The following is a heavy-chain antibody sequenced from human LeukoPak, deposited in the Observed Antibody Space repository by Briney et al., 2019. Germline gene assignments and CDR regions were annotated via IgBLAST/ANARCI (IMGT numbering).Heavy chain of an antibody. Sequence: ASVKVSCKASGYTFTSYYMHWVRQAPGQGLEWMGIINPSGGSTSYAQKFQGRVTMTRDTSTSTVYMELSSLRSEDTAVYYCATFSLRETNDDIVVVVAATLGLLYWGQGTLVTVSS. CDR1: GYTFTSYY. CDR2: INPSGGST. V-gene: IGHV1-46*01. D-gene: IGHD2-15*01. CDR3: ATFSLRETNDDIVVVVAATLGLLY. J-gene: IGHJ4*02.